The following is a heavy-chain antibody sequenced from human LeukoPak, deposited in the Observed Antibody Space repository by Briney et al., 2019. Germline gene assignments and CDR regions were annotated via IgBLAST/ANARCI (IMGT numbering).Heavy chain of an antibody. V-gene: IGHV3-48*01. CDR1: GFTFSSYT. D-gene: IGHD3-22*01. J-gene: IGHJ4*02. CDR2: ISSSSSTL. Sequence: GGSLRLSCAASGFTFSSYTMNWVRQAPGKGLEWVSYISSSSSTLYYADSVEGRFTISRDNSKNTLYFQMNSLRVEDTAVYYCAKSERLSMIGGWAPTFDSWGQGTLVTVSS. CDR3: AKSERLSMIGGWAPTFDS.